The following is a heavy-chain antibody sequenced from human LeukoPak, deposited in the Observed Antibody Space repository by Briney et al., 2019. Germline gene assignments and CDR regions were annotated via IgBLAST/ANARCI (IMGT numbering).Heavy chain of an antibody. Sequence: PGGSLRLSCAASEFTFINYAMNWVRQAPGKGLEWVSGISGGGGSTYYADSVKGRFTISRDNSKNTLYLQMDSLRAEDTALYYCAKGSGINHYHWIDPWGQGTLVTVSS. CDR3: AKGSGINHYHWIDP. D-gene: IGHD1-14*01. V-gene: IGHV3-23*01. CDR2: ISGGGGST. CDR1: EFTFINYA. J-gene: IGHJ5*02.